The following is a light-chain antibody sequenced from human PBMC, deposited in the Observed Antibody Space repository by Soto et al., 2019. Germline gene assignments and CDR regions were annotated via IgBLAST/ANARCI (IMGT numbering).Light chain of an antibody. V-gene: IGLV1-40*01. J-gene: IGLJ1*01. CDR2: GNS. Sequence: QSVMTQPPSVSGAPGQRVTISCTGSSSNIGAGYDVHWYQQLPGTAPKLLIYGNSNRPSGVPDRFSGSKSGTSASLAITGLQHEDEADYYCQSYDSSLSGYVFGTGTKGTVL. CDR1: SSNIGAGYD. CDR3: QSYDSSLSGYV.